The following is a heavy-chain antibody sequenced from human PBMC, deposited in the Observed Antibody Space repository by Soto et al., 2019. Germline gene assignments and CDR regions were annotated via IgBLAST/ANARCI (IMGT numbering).Heavy chain of an antibody. J-gene: IGHJ6*02. CDR2: IYYSGST. D-gene: IGHD3-3*02. V-gene: IGHV4-59*12. Sequence: PSETPSLTCTASGGSISRYYRCWIRQPPGPGLAWIGYIYYSGSTNYNPSLKSRFTISRDNAKNSLYLQMNSLRAEDTALYYCASDNHFWTGYYTDYFYYGMDVWGRGTTVTVSS. CDR3: ASDNHFWTGYYTDYFYYGMDV. CDR1: GGSISRYY.